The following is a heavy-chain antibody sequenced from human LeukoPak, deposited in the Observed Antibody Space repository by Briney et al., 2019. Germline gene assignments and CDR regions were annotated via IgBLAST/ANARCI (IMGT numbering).Heavy chain of an antibody. CDR3: ARDRGYCSSTSCSLNWFDP. Sequence: GGSLRLSCAASGFTLSSYEMNWVRQAPGKGLEWVSYISSSGSTIYYADSVKGRFTISRDNAKNSLYLQMNSLRAEDTAVYYCARDRGYCSSTSCSLNWFDPWGQGTLVTVSS. CDR2: ISSSGSTI. D-gene: IGHD2-2*01. J-gene: IGHJ5*02. V-gene: IGHV3-48*03. CDR1: GFTLSSYE.